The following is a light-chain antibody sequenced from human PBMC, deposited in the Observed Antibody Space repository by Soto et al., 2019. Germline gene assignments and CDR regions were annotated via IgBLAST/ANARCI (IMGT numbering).Light chain of an antibody. CDR3: GTWDHTLGGFV. V-gene: IGLV1-51*02. J-gene: IGLJ7*01. Sequence: QSVLTQPPSVSAAPGQKVTIPCSGSSSNIGNNYVSWYQQLPGTAPKLLIYESNRRPSGIPDRFSGSKSGTSATLGITGLQTGDEADYYCGTWDHTLGGFVFGTGTQLTVL. CDR1: SSNIGNNY. CDR2: ESN.